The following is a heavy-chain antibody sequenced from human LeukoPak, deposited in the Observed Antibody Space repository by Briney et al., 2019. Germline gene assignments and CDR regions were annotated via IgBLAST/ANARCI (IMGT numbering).Heavy chain of an antibody. Sequence: SVKVSCKASGYTFTGYYMHWVRQAPGQGLEWMGRIIPIFGTANYAQKFQGRVTITTDESTSTAYMELSSLRSEDTAVYYCARSTANYYDSSGYYYWFDPWGQGTLVTVSS. V-gene: IGHV1-69*05. CDR1: GYTFTGYY. CDR3: ARSTANYYDSSGYYYWFDP. CDR2: IIPIFGTA. D-gene: IGHD3-22*01. J-gene: IGHJ5*02.